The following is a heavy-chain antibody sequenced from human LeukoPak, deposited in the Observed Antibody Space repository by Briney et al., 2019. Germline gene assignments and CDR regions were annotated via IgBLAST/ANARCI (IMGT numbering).Heavy chain of an antibody. CDR1: GFTFSSYS. J-gene: IGHJ4*02. CDR2: ISSSSSYI. CDR3: ASLTDIEAGAVRY. V-gene: IGHV3-21*01. Sequence: GGSPRLCCAASGFTFSSYSMNWVRQVPGKGLEWVSSISSSSSYIYYADSVKGRFTISRDNAKNSLYLQMNSLRAEDTAVYYCASLTDIEAGAVRYWGQGTLVTVSS. D-gene: IGHD1-26*01.